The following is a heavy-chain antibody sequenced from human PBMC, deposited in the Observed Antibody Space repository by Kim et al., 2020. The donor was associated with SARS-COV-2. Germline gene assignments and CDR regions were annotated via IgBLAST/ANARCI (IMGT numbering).Heavy chain of an antibody. J-gene: IGHJ4*02. CDR2: IIPIFGTA. CDR1: GGTFSSYA. D-gene: IGHD2-15*01. Sequence: SVKVSCKASGGTFSSYAISWVRQAPGQGLEWMGGIIPIFGTANYAQKFQGRVTITADESTSTAYMELSSLGSEDTAVYYCARHSGGYCSGGSCYELYWGQXXXVT. CDR3: ARHSGGYCSGGSCYELY. V-gene: IGHV1-69*13.